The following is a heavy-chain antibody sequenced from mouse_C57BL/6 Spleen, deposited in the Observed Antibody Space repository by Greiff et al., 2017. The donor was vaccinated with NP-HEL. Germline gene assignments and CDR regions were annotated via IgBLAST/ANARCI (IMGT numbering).Heavy chain of an antibody. CDR2: ISSGSSTI. CDR1: GFTFSDYG. V-gene: IGHV5-17*01. CDR3: ARNYGSSFYWYSDV. D-gene: IGHD1-1*01. J-gene: IGHJ1*03. Sequence: EVKLVESGGGLVKPGGSLKLSCAASGFTFSDYGMHWVRQAPEKGLEWVAYISSGSSTIYYADTVKGRFTISRDNAKNTLFLQMTSLRSEDTAMYYCARNYGSSFYWYSDVWGTGTTVTVSS.